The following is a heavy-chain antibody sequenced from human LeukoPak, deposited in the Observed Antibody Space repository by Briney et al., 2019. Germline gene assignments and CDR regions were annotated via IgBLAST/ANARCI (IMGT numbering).Heavy chain of an antibody. V-gene: IGHV4-39*07. Sequence: SETLSLTCTVSGGSVSSGSYYWNWIRQPPGKGLEWIGEINHDGSTNYNPSLKSRVTISVDTSKNQFSLKVSSVTAADTAVYYCARGPRRERPRNWFDPWGQGTLVTVSS. J-gene: IGHJ5*02. CDR1: GGSVSSGSYY. CDR3: ARGPRRERPRNWFDP. D-gene: IGHD6-6*01. CDR2: INHDGST.